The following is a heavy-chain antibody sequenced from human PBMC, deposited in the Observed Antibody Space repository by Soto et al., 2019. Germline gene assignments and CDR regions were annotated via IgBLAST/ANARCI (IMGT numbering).Heavy chain of an antibody. Sequence: EVQLLESGGGFVQPGGSLTLSCSTSGFTFKDCAMSWVRQAPGKGLEWVSGISGSGGATYYPDSVEGRFTISKDFSKNTVSLQMTGLRVDDTAVYYCARTRTAFYRYYFDSWGQGALVTVSS. V-gene: IGHV3-23*01. CDR1: GFTFKDCA. D-gene: IGHD2-21*02. J-gene: IGHJ4*02. CDR2: ISGSGGAT. CDR3: ARTRTAFYRYYFDS.